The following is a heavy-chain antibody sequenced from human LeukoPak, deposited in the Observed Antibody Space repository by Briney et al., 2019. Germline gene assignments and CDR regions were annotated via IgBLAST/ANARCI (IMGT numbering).Heavy chain of an antibody. V-gene: IGHV1-69*04. CDR3: ARDSGYDSSGYYPFDY. Sequence: EASVKVSCKASGGTFSSYAISWVRQAPGQGLEWMGRIIPIFDIANYAQKFQGRVTITADKSTSTAYMELSSLRSEDTAVYYCARDSGYDSSGYYPFDYWGQGTLVTVSS. J-gene: IGHJ4*02. CDR2: IIPIFDIA. D-gene: IGHD3-22*01. CDR1: GGTFSSYA.